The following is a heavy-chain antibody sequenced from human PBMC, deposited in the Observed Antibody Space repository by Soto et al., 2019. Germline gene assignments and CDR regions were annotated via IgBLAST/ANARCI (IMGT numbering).Heavy chain of an antibody. Sequence: QVQLVESGGGVVQPGRSLRLSCAASGFTFSSYAMHWVRQAPGKGLEWVAVISYDGSNKYYADSVKGRFTISRDNSKNTLYLQMNSLRAEDTAVYCCANDNNLGGGFDYWGQGTLVTVSS. CDR1: GFTFSSYA. CDR3: ANDNNLGGGFDY. D-gene: IGHD1-1*01. J-gene: IGHJ4*02. V-gene: IGHV3-30-3*02. CDR2: ISYDGSNK.